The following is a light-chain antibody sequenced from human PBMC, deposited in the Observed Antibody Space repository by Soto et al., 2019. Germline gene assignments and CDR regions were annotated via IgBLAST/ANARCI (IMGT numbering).Light chain of an antibody. CDR1: QTISSW. CDR3: LQLYNFSWT. V-gene: IGKV1-5*03. J-gene: IGKJ1*01. CDR2: KAS. Sequence: DIQMTQSPSTLSGSVGDRVTITCRASQTISSWLAWYQQKPGKAPKLLIYKASTLKSGVPSRFSGSGSGTDFTLTISRLQPEDFATYYCLQLYNFSWTFGQGTKVDI.